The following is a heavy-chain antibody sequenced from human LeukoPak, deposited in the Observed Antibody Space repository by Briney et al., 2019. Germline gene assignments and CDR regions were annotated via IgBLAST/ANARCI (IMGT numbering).Heavy chain of an antibody. D-gene: IGHD3-10*01. CDR3: ARDIGPGFGSGGYYLPHWFDP. J-gene: IGHJ5*02. Sequence: GASVKVSCKASGGTFSSYAISRVRQAPGQGLEWRGGIIPIFGTANYAQKFQGRVTITADESTSTAYMELSSLRSEDTAVYYCARDIGPGFGSGGYYLPHWFDPWGQGTLVTVSS. CDR2: IIPIFGTA. V-gene: IGHV1-69*13. CDR1: GGTFSSYA.